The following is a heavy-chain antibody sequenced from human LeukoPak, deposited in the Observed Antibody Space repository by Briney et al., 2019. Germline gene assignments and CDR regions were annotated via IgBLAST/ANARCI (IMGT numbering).Heavy chain of an antibody. CDR1: GGSISSYY. Sequence: SETLSLTCTVSGGSISSYYWSWIRQPPGKGLEWIGYIYYSGSTNYNPSLKSRVTISVDTSKNQFSLKLSSVTAADTAVNYCARRAMAMVRGVIRFPLYYFDYWGQGTLVTVSS. D-gene: IGHD3-10*01. CDR3: ARRAMAMVRGVIRFPLYYFDY. V-gene: IGHV4-59*12. CDR2: IYYSGST. J-gene: IGHJ4*02.